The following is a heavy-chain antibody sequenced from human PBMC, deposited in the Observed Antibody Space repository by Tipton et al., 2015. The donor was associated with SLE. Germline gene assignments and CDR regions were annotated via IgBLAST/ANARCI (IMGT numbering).Heavy chain of an antibody. Sequence: LRLSCAASGFSFSYVWMSWVRQAPGKGLEWVGAVRHGGLRDYNPSLTGRVSMTLDTSTNQFSLRLTSVTAADTAVYYCARVTGFSVAADGRGYSRFDPWGQGTLVTVSS. V-gene: IGHV4-34*01. CDR1: GFSFSYVW. D-gene: IGHD5-18*01. J-gene: IGHJ5*02. CDR3: ARVTGFSVAADGRGYSRFDP. CDR2: VRHGGLR.